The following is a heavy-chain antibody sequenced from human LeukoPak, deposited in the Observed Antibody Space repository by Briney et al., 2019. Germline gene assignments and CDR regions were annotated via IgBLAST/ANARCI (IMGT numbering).Heavy chain of an antibody. CDR1: GFTFASYT. Sequence: GGSLRLSCAASGFTFASYTMTWVRQSPGTGLQWVSAILGGGGTTFYADSVRGRFTISRDNSKNTLYLQMHSLRDDDTAVYYCAKPHSDSAFEIWGQGTAVTVSS. CDR2: ILGGGGTT. J-gene: IGHJ3*02. D-gene: IGHD2-21*02. V-gene: IGHV3-23*01. CDR3: AKPHSDSAFEI.